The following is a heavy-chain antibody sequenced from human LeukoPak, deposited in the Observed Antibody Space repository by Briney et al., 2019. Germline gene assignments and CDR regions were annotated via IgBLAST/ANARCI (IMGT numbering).Heavy chain of an antibody. D-gene: IGHD1-14*01. J-gene: IGHJ5*02. CDR3: ARGPRNDP. CDR2: VHPNGGNT. V-gene: IGHV1-8*01. Sequence: VSVKVSCKTSGYPFTTWEINWVRQAAGQGLEWMGWVHPNGGNTAYAQKFQGRVTMTRDTSISTAYMELSGLTSDDTAVYFCARGPRNDPWGQGTLVTVSS. CDR1: GYPFTTWE.